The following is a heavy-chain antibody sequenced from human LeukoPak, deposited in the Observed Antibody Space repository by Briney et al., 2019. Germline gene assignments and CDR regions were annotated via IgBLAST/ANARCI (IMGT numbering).Heavy chain of an antibody. J-gene: IGHJ4*02. V-gene: IGHV3-33*06. Sequence: GESLKISCAASGFTFSSFGMHWVRQAPGRGMEWVATIWYDGTTTYYADSVKGRFTISRDDSKNTVYLQMNSLRAEDTATYYCAKDTLAYYFDYWGQGTLVTVSS. CDR3: AKDTLAYYFDY. CDR2: IWYDGTTT. CDR1: GFTFSSFG.